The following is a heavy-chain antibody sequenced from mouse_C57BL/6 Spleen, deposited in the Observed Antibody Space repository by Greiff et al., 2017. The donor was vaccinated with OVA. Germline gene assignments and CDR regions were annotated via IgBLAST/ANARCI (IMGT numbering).Heavy chain of an antibody. Sequence: QVQLQQSGPELVKPGASVKISCKASGYTFTDYYINWVKQRPGQGLEWIGWIFPGSGSTYYNEKFKGKATLTVDKSSSTAYMLLSSLTSEDSAVYFCARGTTVVAPHWYFDVWGTGTTVTVSS. D-gene: IGHD1-1*01. CDR2: IFPGSGST. J-gene: IGHJ1*03. CDR3: ARGTTVVAPHWYFDV. V-gene: IGHV1-75*01. CDR1: GYTFTDYY.